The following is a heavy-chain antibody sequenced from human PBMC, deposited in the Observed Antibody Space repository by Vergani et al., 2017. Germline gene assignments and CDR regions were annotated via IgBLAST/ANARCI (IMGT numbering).Heavy chain of an antibody. J-gene: IGHJ4*02. V-gene: IGHV4-39*07. CDR3: ARHSEMATIGLDY. CDR2: IYYSGST. Sequence: QLQLQESGPGLVKPSETLSLTCTVSGGSISSSSYYWGWIRQPPGKGLEWIGSIYYSGSTYYNPSLKSRVTISVDTSKNQFSLKLSSVTAADTAVYYCARHSEMATIGLDYWGQGTLVTVSS. CDR1: GGSISSSSYY. D-gene: IGHD5-24*01.